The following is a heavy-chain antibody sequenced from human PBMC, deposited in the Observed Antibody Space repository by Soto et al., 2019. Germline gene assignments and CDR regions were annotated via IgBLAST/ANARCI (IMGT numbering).Heavy chain of an antibody. CDR2: IYYSGST. J-gene: IGHJ6*02. Sequence: QVQLQEAGPGLVKPSETLSLTCTVSGGSISSYYWSWIRQPPGKGLEWIGYIYYSGSTNYNPSLESRVTTSADTTKNQFSLKLSSVPAPDTAVYYCARGDPLLWFGEKVYYGMDVWGQGTTVTVSS. D-gene: IGHD3-10*01. CDR3: ARGDPLLWFGEKVYYGMDV. CDR1: GGSISSYY. V-gene: IGHV4-59*01.